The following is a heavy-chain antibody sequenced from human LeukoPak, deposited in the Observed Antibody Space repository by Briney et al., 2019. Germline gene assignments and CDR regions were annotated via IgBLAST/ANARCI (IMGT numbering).Heavy chain of an antibody. CDR3: AKDSGVTMIRGVIFYFDG. V-gene: IGHV3-23*01. D-gene: IGHD3-10*01. J-gene: IGHJ4*02. CDR1: GFIFSSLA. Sequence: GGSLRLSCTASGFIFSSLAMSWVRQAPGKGLQWVSGIIASGGSTYYIDSVKGRFTISRDNSKNTLYLHMNNLRVEDTAVYYCAKDSGVTMIRGVIFYFDGWGQGTLVTVSS. CDR2: IIASGGST.